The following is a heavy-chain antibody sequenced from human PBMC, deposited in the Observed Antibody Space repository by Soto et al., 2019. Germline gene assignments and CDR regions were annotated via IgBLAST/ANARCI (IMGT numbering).Heavy chain of an antibody. J-gene: IGHJ6*02. CDR1: GFTFRDYY. Sequence: PGGSLRLSCAASGFTFRDYYMTWIRQAPGKGLEWVSYISSSGTGIYYADSVKGRFTISRDNAKNSLYLQMNSLRAEDTAVYYCARDVLYGMDVWGQGTTVTVSS. CDR3: ARDVLYGMDV. CDR2: ISSSGTGI. V-gene: IGHV3-11*04.